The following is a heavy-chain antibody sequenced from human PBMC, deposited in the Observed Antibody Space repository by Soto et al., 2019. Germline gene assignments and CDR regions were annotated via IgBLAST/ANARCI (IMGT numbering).Heavy chain of an antibody. Sequence: AGSLRLSFAPSGFTFRNYSIHRVRQAPGKGLVWVSRINDYGDRINYADSVKGRFTISRDNSKNTLYLQMNSLRADDTAVYYCAKVSNRDHDYWGQGTLVTV. D-gene: IGHD3-10*01. CDR1: GFTFRNYS. CDR2: INDYGDRI. V-gene: IGHV3-74*01. J-gene: IGHJ4*02. CDR3: AKVSNRDHDY.